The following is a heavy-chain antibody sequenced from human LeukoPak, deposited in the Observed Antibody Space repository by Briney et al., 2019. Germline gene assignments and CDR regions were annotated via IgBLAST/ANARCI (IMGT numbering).Heavy chain of an antibody. D-gene: IGHD1-26*01. CDR1: GFTSSSYN. Sequence: GGSLRLSCAASGFTSSSYNMNWVRQAPGKGLEWVSYISSSSSTIYYADSVKGRFTISRDNAKKSLYLQMNSLRAEDTAVYHCVRLTVGAGSWGQGTLVTVSS. J-gene: IGHJ5*02. CDR2: ISSSSSTI. V-gene: IGHV3-48*01. CDR3: VRLTVGAGS.